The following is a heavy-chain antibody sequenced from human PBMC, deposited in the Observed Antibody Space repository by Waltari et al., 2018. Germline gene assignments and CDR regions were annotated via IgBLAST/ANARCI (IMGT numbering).Heavy chain of an antibody. D-gene: IGHD6-6*01. V-gene: IGHV4-38-2*02. CDR1: GYSISSGYY. Sequence: QVQLQESGPGLVKPSETLSLTCAVSGYSISSGYYWGWIRQPPGKGLEWIGSIYHSGSTYYTPSLKSRVTISVDTSKNQFSLKLSSVTAADTALYYCAKDMDGQLVNNMDVWGKGTTVTVSS. J-gene: IGHJ6*03. CDR3: AKDMDGQLVNNMDV. CDR2: IYHSGST.